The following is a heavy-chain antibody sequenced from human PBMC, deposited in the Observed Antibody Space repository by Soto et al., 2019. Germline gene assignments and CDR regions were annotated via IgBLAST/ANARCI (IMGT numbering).Heavy chain of an antibody. Sequence: SETLSLTCTVSGGSISSSSYYWGWIRQPPGKGLEWIGYIYYSGSTNYNPSLKSRVTISVDTSKNQFSLKLSSVTAADTAVYYGASVRGGYYYAMDVWGQGTTVTLSS. CDR1: GGSISSSSYY. J-gene: IGHJ6*02. V-gene: IGHV4-61*05. CDR2: IYYSGST. CDR3: ASVRGGYYYAMDV. D-gene: IGHD3-10*02.